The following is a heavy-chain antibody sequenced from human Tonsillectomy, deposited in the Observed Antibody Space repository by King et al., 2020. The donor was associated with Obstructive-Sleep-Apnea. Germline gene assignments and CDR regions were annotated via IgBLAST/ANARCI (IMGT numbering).Heavy chain of an antibody. CDR2: IYYSGST. CDR3: ARDSSGYGGFDY. Sequence: QLQESGPGLVKPSETLSLTCTVSGGSISSSSYYWGWIRQPPGKGLEWIGNIYYSGSTYCNPSLKSRVTISVDTSKNQFSLKLSSVTAADTAVYYGARDSSGYGGFDYWGQGTLVTVSS. V-gene: IGHV4-39*07. J-gene: IGHJ4*02. D-gene: IGHD3-22*01. CDR1: GGSISSSSYY.